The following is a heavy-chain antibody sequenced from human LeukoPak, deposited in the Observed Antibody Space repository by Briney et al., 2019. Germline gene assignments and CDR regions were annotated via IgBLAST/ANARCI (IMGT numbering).Heavy chain of an antibody. D-gene: IGHD2-2*01. CDR2: IYYSGST. CDR3: ARDLVVVPAAGYYYGMDV. J-gene: IGHJ6*02. V-gene: IGHV4-39*07. Sequence: SETLSLTCTVSGGSISSSSYYWGWIRQPPGKGLEWIGSIYYSGSTYYNPSLKSRVTISVDTSKNQFSLKLSSVTAADTAVYYCARDLVVVPAAGYYYGMDVWGQGTTVTVSS. CDR1: GGSISSSSYY.